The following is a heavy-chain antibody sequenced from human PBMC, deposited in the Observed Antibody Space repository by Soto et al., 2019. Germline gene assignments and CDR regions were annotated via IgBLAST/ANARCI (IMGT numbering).Heavy chain of an antibody. CDR2: IWYDGSNK. J-gene: IGHJ4*02. V-gene: IGHV3-33*08. CDR1: GFTFSSYG. D-gene: IGHD3-10*01. Sequence: GGSLRLSCAASGFTFSSYGKHWVRQAPGKGLEWVAVIWYDGSNKYYADSVKGRFTISRDNSKNTLYLQMNSLRAEDTAVYYCARGSASIRGYYGSGSYPDYWGQGTLVTVSS. CDR3: ARGSASIRGYYGSGSYPDY.